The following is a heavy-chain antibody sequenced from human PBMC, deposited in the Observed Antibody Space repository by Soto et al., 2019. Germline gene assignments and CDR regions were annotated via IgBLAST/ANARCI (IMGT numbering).Heavy chain of an antibody. CDR2: IIPILGIA. CDR1: GGTFSSYT. CDR3: ARDITSSSSLMNNWFDP. J-gene: IGHJ5*02. D-gene: IGHD6-6*01. Sequence: EASVKVSCKASGGTFSSYTISWVRQAPGQGLEWMGRIIPILGIANYAQKFQGRVTITADKSTSTAYMELSSLRSEDTAVYYCARDITSSSSLMNNWFDPWGQGTLVTVSS. V-gene: IGHV1-69*04.